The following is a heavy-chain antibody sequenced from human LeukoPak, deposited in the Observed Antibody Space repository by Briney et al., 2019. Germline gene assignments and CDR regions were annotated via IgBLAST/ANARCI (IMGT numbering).Heavy chain of an antibody. D-gene: IGHD4-17*01. CDR1: GYTFTSYY. CDR3: ARGPSRTTVTQLGGKIYYYYYYYMDV. V-gene: IGHV1-46*01. CDR2: VNPSGGST. J-gene: IGHJ6*03. Sequence: ASVKVSCKASGYTFTSYYMHWVRQAPGQGLEWMGIVNPSGGSTSYAQKFQGRVTMTRDMSTSTVYMELSSLRSEDTAVYYCARGPSRTTVTQLGGKIYYYYYYYMDVWGKGTTVTVSS.